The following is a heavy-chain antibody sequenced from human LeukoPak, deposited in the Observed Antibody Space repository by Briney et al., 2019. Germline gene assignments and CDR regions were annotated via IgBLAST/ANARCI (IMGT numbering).Heavy chain of an antibody. CDR1: GGSISSYY. J-gene: IGHJ4*02. D-gene: IGHD6-19*01. CDR3: ATARPGLATVAGTGSFDY. V-gene: IGHV4-59*01. Sequence: SETLSLTCTVSGGSISSYYWSWIRQPPGKGLEWIGYIYYSGSTNYNPSLKSRVTISVDTSKNQFSLKLSSVTAADTAVYYCATARPGLATVAGTGSFDYWGQGTLVTVSS. CDR2: IYYSGST.